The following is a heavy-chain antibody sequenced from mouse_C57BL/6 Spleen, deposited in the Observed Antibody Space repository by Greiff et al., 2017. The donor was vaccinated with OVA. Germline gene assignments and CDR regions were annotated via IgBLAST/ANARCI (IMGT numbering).Heavy chain of an antibody. CDR1: GYTFTSYW. CDR2: IDPSDSYT. CDR3: ASLPYYGSSYGYYAMDY. J-gene: IGHJ4*01. V-gene: IGHV1-50*01. D-gene: IGHD1-1*01. Sequence: QVQLKQPGAELVKPGASVKLSCKASGYTFTSYWMQWVKQRPGQGLEWIGEIDPSDSYTNYNQKFKGKATVTVDTSSSTAYMQLSSLTSEDSAVYYCASLPYYGSSYGYYAMDYWGQGTSVTVSS.